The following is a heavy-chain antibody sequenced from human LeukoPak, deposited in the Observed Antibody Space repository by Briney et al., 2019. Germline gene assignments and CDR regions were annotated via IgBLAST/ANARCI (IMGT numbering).Heavy chain of an antibody. CDR3: AREVSYSYYYYYYYMDV. J-gene: IGHJ6*03. CDR2: FDPEDGET. D-gene: IGHD5-18*01. V-gene: IGHV1-24*01. CDR1: GYTLTELS. Sequence: ASVKVSCKVSGYTLTELSMHWVRQAPGKGLEWMGGFDPEDGETIYAQKFQGRVTMTEDTSTDTAYMELSSLRAEDTAVYYCAREVSYSYYYYYYYMDVWGKGTTVTVSS.